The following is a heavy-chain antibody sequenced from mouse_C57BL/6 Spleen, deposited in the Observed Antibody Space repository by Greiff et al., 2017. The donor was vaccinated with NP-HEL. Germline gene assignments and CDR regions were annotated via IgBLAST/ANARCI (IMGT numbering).Heavy chain of an antibody. V-gene: IGHV1-50*01. J-gene: IGHJ3*01. CDR2: IDPSDSYT. CDR3: ASRWDEGFAY. CDR1: GYTFTSYW. Sequence: QVQLQQPGAELVKPGASVKLSCKASGYTFTSYWMQWVKQRPGQGLEWIGEIDPSDSYTNYNQKFKGKATLTVDTSSSTAYMQLSSLTSEDSAVYYCASRWDEGFAYWGQGTLVTVSA. D-gene: IGHD4-1*01.